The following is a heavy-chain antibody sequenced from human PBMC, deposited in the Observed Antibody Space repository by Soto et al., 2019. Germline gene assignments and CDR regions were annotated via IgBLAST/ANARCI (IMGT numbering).Heavy chain of an antibody. CDR2: VSPTGDTV. J-gene: IGHJ4*02. Sequence: VQVVASGGGLVQPGRSLRLSCAVSGFRFEQYVMHWVRQGPGKGLECVSTVSPTGDTVAYADSVEGRFTVSRDNAKNSRYLQMNSLKGDDPAFYYCLKDASNVSIDDGGQGTLVTVSS. V-gene: IGHV3-9*01. CDR1: GFRFEQYV. CDR3: LKDASNVSIDD. D-gene: IGHD3-10*02.